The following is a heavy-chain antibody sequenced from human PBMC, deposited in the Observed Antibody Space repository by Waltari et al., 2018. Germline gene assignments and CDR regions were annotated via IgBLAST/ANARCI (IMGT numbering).Heavy chain of an antibody. V-gene: IGHV3-53*01. CDR3: ARVTHLQGYSYGYFFDY. D-gene: IGHD5-18*01. Sequence: EVQLVQSGGRLIHPGGSLRLSCAASGFTVSSNYMSWVRQAPGKGLEWGSVIDSGGNTYDADSVKGRFTISRDNSKNKVYLQMDRLTDEDTALYYCARVTHLQGYSYGYFFDYWGQGTLVTVSS. J-gene: IGHJ4*02. CDR1: GFTVSSNY. CDR2: IDSGGNT.